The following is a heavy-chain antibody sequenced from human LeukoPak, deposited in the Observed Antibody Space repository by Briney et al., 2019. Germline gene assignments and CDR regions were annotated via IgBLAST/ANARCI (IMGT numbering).Heavy chain of an antibody. V-gene: IGHV3-23*01. D-gene: IGHD1-1*01. CDR2: IAGGDEST. Sequence: GVYLTLYCAISRFIFYTNGMNWLRQSPGKGLEWLATIAGGDESTYYADSVRGRFAISRDNSKNTVFLNMSSLRVEDRAVYYCARGVYWSLDYWGQGNPVTVSS. CDR1: RFIFYTNG. J-gene: IGHJ4*02. CDR3: ARGVYWSLDY.